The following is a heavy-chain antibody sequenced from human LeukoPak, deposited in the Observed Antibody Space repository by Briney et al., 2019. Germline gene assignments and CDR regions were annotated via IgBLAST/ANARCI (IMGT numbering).Heavy chain of an antibody. V-gene: IGHV4-59*01. Sequence: PSETLSLTCTVSGGSISSYYWSWIRQPPGKGLEWIGYIYYTGTTNYNPSLKSRVTIVDTSKNQFSLKLSSVTAADTAVYYCARGGWRLGYWGQGTLVTVSS. D-gene: IGHD2-15*01. CDR1: GGSISSYY. CDR2: IYYTGTT. J-gene: IGHJ4*02. CDR3: ARGGWRLGY.